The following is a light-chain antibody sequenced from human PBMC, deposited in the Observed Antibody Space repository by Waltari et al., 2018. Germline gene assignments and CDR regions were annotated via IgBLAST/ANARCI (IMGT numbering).Light chain of an antibody. J-gene: IGKJ1*01. CDR3: QQSYSTPWT. Sequence: EIQMTQSPYSLSASVGDRVTITCRASQSISSYLNWYQQKPGKAPKLLIYAASSLQSGVPSRFSGSGSGTEFTLTISSLQPEDFATYYCQQSYSTPWTFGQGTKVEIK. CDR2: AAS. CDR1: QSISSY. V-gene: IGKV1-39*01.